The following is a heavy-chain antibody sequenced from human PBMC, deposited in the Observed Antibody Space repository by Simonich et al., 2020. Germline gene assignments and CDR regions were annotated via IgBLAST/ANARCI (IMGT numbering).Heavy chain of an antibody. CDR3: ARVGYSNYYYYGMDV. V-gene: IGHV4-38-2*01. Sequence: QVQLQESGPGLVKPSETLSLTCAVSGYSISSGSYWCWILQPPGKRLEWIGSIYHSGTTYYNPSLKSVVTLSVDTSKNQFSLKLSSVTAADTAVYYCARVGYSNYYYYGMDVWGQGTTVTVSS. D-gene: IGHD6-13*01. CDR2: IYHSGTT. CDR1: GYSISSGSY. J-gene: IGHJ6*02.